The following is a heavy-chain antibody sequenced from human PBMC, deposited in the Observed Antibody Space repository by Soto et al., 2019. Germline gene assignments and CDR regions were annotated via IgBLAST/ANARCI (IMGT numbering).Heavy chain of an antibody. V-gene: IGHV3-48*01. CDR3: VRAKVWVYCIGGSCYIDY. Sequence: EVQLVESGGGLVQPGGSLRLSCAASGFTFSSYSMNWVRQAPGKGLEWVSYITSSSSTIYYADSVKGRFTISRDNAKNSLYLQMNSLRAEDTALYFCVRAKVWVYCIGGSCYIDYWGQGTLVTVSS. J-gene: IGHJ4*02. CDR1: GFTFSSYS. D-gene: IGHD2-15*01. CDR2: ITSSSSTI.